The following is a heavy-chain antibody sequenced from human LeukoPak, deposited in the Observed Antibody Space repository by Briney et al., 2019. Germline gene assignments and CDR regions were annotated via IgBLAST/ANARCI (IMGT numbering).Heavy chain of an antibody. J-gene: IGHJ4*02. V-gene: IGHV4-34*01. Sequence: SSETLSLTCAVYGGSFSGYYWSWIRQPPGKGLEGIGEINHSGSTNYNPSLKSRVTISVDTSKNQFSLKLSSVTAADTAVYYCARGKAVLWFGESTKNHFDYWGQGTLVTVSS. CDR3: ARGKAVLWFGESTKNHFDY. CDR2: INHSGST. CDR1: GGSFSGYY. D-gene: IGHD3-10*01.